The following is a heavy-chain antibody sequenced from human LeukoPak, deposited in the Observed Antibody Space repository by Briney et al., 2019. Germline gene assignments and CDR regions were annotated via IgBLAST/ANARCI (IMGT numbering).Heavy chain of an antibody. CDR2: INPSGGST. V-gene: IGHV1-46*01. Sequence: ASVKVSCKASGYTFTSYYMHWVRQAPGQGLEWMGIINPSGGSTSYAQKFQGRVTMTRDTSTSTVYMELSSLRSEDTAVYYCARDRDTMVRGVIITNYYYYGMDVWGQGTTVAVSS. D-gene: IGHD3-10*01. J-gene: IGHJ6*02. CDR1: GYTFTSYY. CDR3: ARDRDTMVRGVIITNYYYYGMDV.